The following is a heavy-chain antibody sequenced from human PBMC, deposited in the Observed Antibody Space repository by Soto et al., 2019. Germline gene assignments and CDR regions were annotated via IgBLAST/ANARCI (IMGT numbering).Heavy chain of an antibody. V-gene: IGHV3-33*01. CDR1: GFTFSSYG. D-gene: IGHD3-16*01. CDR3: ARDGDVNTGFGKDY. J-gene: IGHJ4*02. CDR2: IWHDGGNK. Sequence: SLRLSCAASGFTFSSYGMHWVRQAPDKGLEWVAFIWHDGGNKFYAESVKGRFTISRDNSKNTLYLQMTSLSAEDTAMYYCARDGDVNTGFGKDYWGQGTLVTVS.